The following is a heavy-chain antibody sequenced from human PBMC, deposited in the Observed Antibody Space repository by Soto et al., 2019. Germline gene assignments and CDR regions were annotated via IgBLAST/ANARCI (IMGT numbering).Heavy chain of an antibody. CDR2: ISAYNGNT. CDR1: GYTFTHYG. CDR3: ARDVPGSGVPFWDY. Sequence: QIQLVQSGAEMKKPGASLKVSCKPSGYTFTHYGVSWLRQAPGQGLEWMGWISAYNGNTDYAHKFQGRVALTTDTSTSTAYMEPAGLSPDDTAVSYCARDVPGSGVPFWDYWGQGTHLTLPS. V-gene: IGHV1-18*04. D-gene: IGHD2-15*01. J-gene: IGHJ4*02.